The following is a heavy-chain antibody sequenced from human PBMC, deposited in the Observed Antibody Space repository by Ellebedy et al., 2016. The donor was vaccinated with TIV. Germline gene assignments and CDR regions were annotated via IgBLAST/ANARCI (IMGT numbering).Heavy chain of an antibody. Sequence: GESLKISXKGSGYSFTSYWIGWVRQMPGKGLEWMGIIYPGDSDTRYSPSFQGQVTISADKSISTTYLQWSSLKASDTAMYYCARAGYSSSWYQINYYYYGMDVWGQGTTVIVSS. D-gene: IGHD6-13*01. CDR3: ARAGYSSSWYQINYYYYGMDV. CDR2: IYPGDSDT. CDR1: GYSFTSYW. J-gene: IGHJ6*02. V-gene: IGHV5-51*01.